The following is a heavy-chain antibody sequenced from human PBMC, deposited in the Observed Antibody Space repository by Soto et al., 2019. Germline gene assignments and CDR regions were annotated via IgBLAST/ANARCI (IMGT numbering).Heavy chain of an antibody. CDR2: ISGSGSET. J-gene: IGHJ4*02. D-gene: IGHD3-22*01. V-gene: IGHV3-23*01. CDR1: GFNFKNYG. CDR3: AKDAPGSGWLSDY. Sequence: GGSLRLSCATSGFNFKNYGMSWVRLAPGQGLEWVSAISGSGSETYYADSVKGRFTITRDNSQNTLYLQMNSLRAEDTAVYYCAKDAPGSGWLSDYWGQGTLVTVSS.